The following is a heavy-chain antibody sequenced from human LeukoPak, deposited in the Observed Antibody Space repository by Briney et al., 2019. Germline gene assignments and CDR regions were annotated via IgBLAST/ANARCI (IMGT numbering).Heavy chain of an antibody. D-gene: IGHD1-26*01. V-gene: IGHV5-51*01. J-gene: IGHJ4*02. CDR2: IYPGDSDT. CDR3: ARQGPYSGSELVF. CDR1: GFTFSNAW. Sequence: GGSLRLSCATSGFTFSNAWIGWVRQMPGKGLEWMGIIYPGDSDTRYSPSFQGQVTISADKSISTTYLQWSSLKASDTAMYYCARQGPYSGSELVFWGQGTLVTVSS.